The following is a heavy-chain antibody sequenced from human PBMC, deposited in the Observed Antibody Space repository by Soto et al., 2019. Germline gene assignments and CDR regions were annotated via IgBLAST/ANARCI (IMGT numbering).Heavy chain of an antibody. CDR1: GGSISSYY. CDR3: ARGGVIKVPAAILSWGEAQSYYGMDV. CDR2: IYYSGST. V-gene: IGHV4-59*01. D-gene: IGHD2-2*01. Sequence: PSETLSLTCTVSGGSISSYYWSWIRQPPGKGLEWIGYIYYSGSTNYNPSLKSRVTISVDTSKNQFSLKLSSVTAADTAVYYCARGGVIKVPAAILSWGEAQSYYGMDVWGQGTTVTVSS. J-gene: IGHJ6*02.